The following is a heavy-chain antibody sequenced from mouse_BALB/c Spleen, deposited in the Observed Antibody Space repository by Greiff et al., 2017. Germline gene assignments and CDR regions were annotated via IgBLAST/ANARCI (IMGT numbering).Heavy chain of an antibody. Sequence: QVQLKESGPELVRPGESVKISCKGSGYTFTDYAMHWVKQSHAKSLEWIGVISIYYDNTNYNQKFKGKATMTVDKSSSTAYMELARLTSEESALYYCATIYYGNSYAMDYWGQGTSGTVSS. CDR3: ATIYYGNSYAMDY. V-gene: IGHV1-67*01. CDR2: ISIYYDNT. CDR1: GYTFTDYA. J-gene: IGHJ4*01. D-gene: IGHD2-1*01.